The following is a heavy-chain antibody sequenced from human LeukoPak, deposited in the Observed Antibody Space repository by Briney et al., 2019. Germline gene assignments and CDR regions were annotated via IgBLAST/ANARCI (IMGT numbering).Heavy chain of an antibody. CDR3: ARGRCSSTSCYNLMDV. J-gene: IGHJ6*03. CDR2: MNPNSGNT. Sequence: WASVKVSCKASGYTFTSYDINWVRQATGQGLEWMGWMNPNSGNTGYAQKFQGRVTMTRNTSISTAYMELSSLRSEDTAVYYCARGRCSSTSCYNLMDVWGKGSTVTISS. CDR1: GYTFTSYD. D-gene: IGHD2-2*02. V-gene: IGHV1-8*01.